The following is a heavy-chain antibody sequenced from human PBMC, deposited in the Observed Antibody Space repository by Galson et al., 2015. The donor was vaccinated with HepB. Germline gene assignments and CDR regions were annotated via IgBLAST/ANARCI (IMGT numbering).Heavy chain of an antibody. CDR1: GYSISSGYY. CDR3: ARDSIVRYYYYGMDV. D-gene: IGHD1-26*01. Sequence: SETLSLTCTVSGYSISSGYYWGWIRQPPGKGLEWIGSIYHSGSTYYNPSLKSRVTISVDTSKNQFSLKLSSVTAADTAVYYCARDSIVRYYYYGMDVWGQGTTVTVSS. CDR2: IYHSGST. J-gene: IGHJ6*02. V-gene: IGHV4-38-2*02.